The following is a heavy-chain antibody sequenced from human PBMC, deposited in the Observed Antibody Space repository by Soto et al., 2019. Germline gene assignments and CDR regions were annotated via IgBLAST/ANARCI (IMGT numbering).Heavy chain of an antibody. CDR2: MHYTGFS. CDR3: GTSHGNAWSTY. Sequence: SETLSLTCSFSGGLATSHYLTWIRQSPEKGLEWIGYMHYTGFSHYNRSLKSRLTISVDRSKNQFTLQLTSVTVSDTAVYYCGTSHGNAWSTYRGKGPQVTVSS. D-gene: IGHD2-8*02. CDR1: GGLATSHY. V-gene: IGHV4-59*02. J-gene: IGHJ4*02.